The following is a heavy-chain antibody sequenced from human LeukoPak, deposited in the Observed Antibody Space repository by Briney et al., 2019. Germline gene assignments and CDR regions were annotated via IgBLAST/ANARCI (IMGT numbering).Heavy chain of an antibody. V-gene: IGHV5-51*01. J-gene: IGHJ5*02. CDR3: ARGGSSGLNWFDP. CDR2: IYPSDSDT. Sequence: GESLKISCKGSGYSFTSYWIGWVRQMPGKGLEWMGIIYPSDSDTRYSPSFQGQVTISADKSINTAYLQWSSLKASDTAVYYCARGGSSGLNWFDPWGQGTLDTVSS. CDR1: GYSFTSYW. D-gene: IGHD6-19*01.